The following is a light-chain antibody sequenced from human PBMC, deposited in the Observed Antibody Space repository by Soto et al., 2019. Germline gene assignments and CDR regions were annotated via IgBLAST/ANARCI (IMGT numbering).Light chain of an antibody. CDR3: CSYAGRSLV. CDR2: DVN. V-gene: IGLV2-11*01. Sequence: QSVLTQPRSVSGSPGQSVTISCTGTPSDVGGYNYVSWYQQHPGKAPKLMIFDVNKRPSGVPDRFSGSKSGNTASLTISGLQAEDEADYYCCSYAGRSLVFGGGTKVTVL. CDR1: PSDVGGYNY. J-gene: IGLJ2*01.